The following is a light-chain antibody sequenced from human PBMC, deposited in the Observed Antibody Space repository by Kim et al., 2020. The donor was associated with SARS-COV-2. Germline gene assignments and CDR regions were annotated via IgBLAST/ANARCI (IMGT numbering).Light chain of an antibody. Sequence: QGVTISCTGSSSNIGAGFDVHWYHHLPGKAPKLLIYGNNNRPSGVPDRFSGSKSGTSASLAITGLQAEDEADYYCQSYDSRLSGWVFGGGTKLTVL. J-gene: IGLJ3*02. V-gene: IGLV1-40*01. CDR1: SSNIGAGFD. CDR2: GNN. CDR3: QSYDSRLSGWV.